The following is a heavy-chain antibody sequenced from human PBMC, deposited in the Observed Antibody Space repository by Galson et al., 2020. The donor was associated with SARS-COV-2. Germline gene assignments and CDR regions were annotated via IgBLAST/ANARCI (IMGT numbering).Heavy chain of an antibody. J-gene: IGHJ3*02. CDR1: GGSISSYY. V-gene: IGHV4-59*08. Sequence: SQTLTLTCTVSGGSISSYYWSWIRQPPGKGLEWIGYIYYSGSTNYNPSLKSRVTISVDTSKNQFSLKLSSVTAADTAVYYCARHGGITIFGVVIIGAFDIWGQGTMVTVSS. CDR3: ARHGGITIFGVVIIGAFDI. D-gene: IGHD3-3*01. CDR2: IYYSGST.